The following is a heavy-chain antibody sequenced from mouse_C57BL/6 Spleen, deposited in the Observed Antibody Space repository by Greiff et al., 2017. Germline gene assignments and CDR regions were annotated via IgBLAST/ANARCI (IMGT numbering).Heavy chain of an antibody. CDR2: IDPSDSYT. V-gene: IGHV1-69*01. Sequence: QVQLQQPGAELVMPGASVKLSCKASGYTFTSYWMHWVKQRPGQGLEWIGEIDPSDSYTNYNQKFKGKSTLTVDKSSSTAYMQLSSLTSEDSAVYYCARRETPGRAPFAYWGQGTLVTVSA. D-gene: IGHD1-1*01. CDR3: ARRETPGRAPFAY. J-gene: IGHJ3*01. CDR1: GYTFTSYW.